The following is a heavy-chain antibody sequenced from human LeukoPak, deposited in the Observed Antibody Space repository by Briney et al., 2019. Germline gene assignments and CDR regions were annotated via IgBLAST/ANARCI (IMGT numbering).Heavy chain of an antibody. CDR2: ISGNGDST. V-gene: IGHV3-64*01. CDR3: ARGGGYRGYGQDY. CDR1: GFTFSSYA. J-gene: IGHJ4*02. D-gene: IGHD5-12*01. Sequence: GGSLRLSCAASGFTFSSYAMHWVRQAPGKGLEYVSAISGNGDSTYYANSAKGRFTISRDNSKNTLYLQMGSLRVEDMAVYYCARGGGYRGYGQDYWGQGTLVTVSS.